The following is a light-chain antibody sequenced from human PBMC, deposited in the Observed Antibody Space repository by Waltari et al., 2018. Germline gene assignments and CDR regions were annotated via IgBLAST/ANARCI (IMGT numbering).Light chain of an antibody. V-gene: IGLV1-47*01. CDR2: RNN. J-gene: IGLJ1*01. CDR1: NANLGSNY. CDR3: ASWDDSHYV. Sequence: QSVLTQPPSASETPGQRVTISCSGSNANLGSNYLYWYQQLPGTAPKLLIYRNNRRPSGWPDRLSASRAGTSASLAIDGLRSEDEAIYYCASWDDSHYVFGPGTQVTVL.